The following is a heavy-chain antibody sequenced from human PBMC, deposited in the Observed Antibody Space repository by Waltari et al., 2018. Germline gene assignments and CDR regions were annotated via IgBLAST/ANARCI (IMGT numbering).Heavy chain of an antibody. J-gene: IGHJ4*02. D-gene: IGHD2-8*01. Sequence: QVQLQESGPGLVRPSETLSLTCIVSGGSISTYYWNWIRQPPGKGLEWSGSIFYSGTTNFNPSLKSRVTMSVDTSKNQFSLTMTSVTAADTAVYFCARGLMVKTTYFNHWGRGALVTVSS. CDR3: ARGLMVKTTYFNH. CDR1: GGSISTYY. V-gene: IGHV4-59*08. CDR2: IFYSGTT.